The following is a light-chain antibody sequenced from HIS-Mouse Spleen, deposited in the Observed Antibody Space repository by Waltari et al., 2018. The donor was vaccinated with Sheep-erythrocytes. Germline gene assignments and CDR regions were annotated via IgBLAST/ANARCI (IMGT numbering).Light chain of an antibody. CDR1: SSDVGGYTY. Sequence: QSALTQPRSVSGSPGQSVTIPCTGTSSDVGGYTYVPWYQQHPGKAPKLMISEFSKRPSGVPDRFSGSKSGNTASLTISGLQAEDEADYYCCSYAGSYTLVFGGGTKLTVL. J-gene: IGLJ2*01. CDR2: EFS. CDR3: CSYAGSYTLV. V-gene: IGLV2-11*01.